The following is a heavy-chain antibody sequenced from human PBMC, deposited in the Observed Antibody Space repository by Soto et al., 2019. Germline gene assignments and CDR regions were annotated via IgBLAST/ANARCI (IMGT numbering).Heavy chain of an antibody. J-gene: IGHJ4*02. Sequence: SETLSLTCSVSGGSITSSSFYWGWIRQPPGKGLECIANIYYDGNTYNNPSLKSRVTISLDTSRNQFSLRLSSLTAADTAVYYCARSDGRYWGQGTLVTVSS. CDR2: IYYDGNT. CDR3: ARSDGRY. V-gene: IGHV4-39*01. CDR1: GGSITSSSFY.